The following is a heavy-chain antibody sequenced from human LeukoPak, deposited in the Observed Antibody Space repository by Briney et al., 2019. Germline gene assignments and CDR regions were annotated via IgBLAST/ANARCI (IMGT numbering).Heavy chain of an antibody. CDR1: GFTFSSYW. J-gene: IGHJ5*02. CDR3: ASSYGSGRFDP. D-gene: IGHD3-10*01. V-gene: IGHV3-74*01. Sequence: GGSLRLSCAASGFTFSSYWMHWVRQAPGKGLVWVSLINSAGSTTTYADSVKGRFTISRDNAKNTLYLQMNSLRAEDTAVYYYASSYGSGRFDPWGQGTLVTVSS. CDR2: INSAGSTT.